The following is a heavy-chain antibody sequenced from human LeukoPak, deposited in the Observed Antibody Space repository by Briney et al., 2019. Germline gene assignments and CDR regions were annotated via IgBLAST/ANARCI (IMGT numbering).Heavy chain of an antibody. D-gene: IGHD4-11*01. J-gene: IGHJ4*02. Sequence: ASVKVSCKASGYSFTSYGIGWVRQAPGQGLEWMGWINGFNDDTNYVQKFQGRVTMTTDTSTSTAYMELRSLRSDDTAVYYCARDTYSDYVYDYWGQGTLVTVSS. V-gene: IGHV1-18*04. CDR1: GYSFTSYG. CDR2: INGFNDDT. CDR3: ARDTYSDYVYDY.